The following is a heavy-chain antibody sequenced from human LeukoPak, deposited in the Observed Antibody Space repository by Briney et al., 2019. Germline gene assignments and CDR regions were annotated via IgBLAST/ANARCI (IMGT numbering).Heavy chain of an antibody. CDR3: ARDRHYDSSGYTPKKPDY. D-gene: IGHD3-22*01. CDR1: AGSISSYY. CDR2: IYYSGST. Sequence: PSETLSLTCTVPAGSISSYYWSWIRQPTGKGLEWIGYIYYSGSTNYNPSLKSRVTISVDTSKNQFSLKLSSVTAADTAVYYCARDRHYDSSGYTPKKPDYWGQGTLVTVSS. J-gene: IGHJ4*02. V-gene: IGHV4-59*12.